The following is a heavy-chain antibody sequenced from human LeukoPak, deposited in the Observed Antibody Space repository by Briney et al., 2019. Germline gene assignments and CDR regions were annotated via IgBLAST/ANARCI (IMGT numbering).Heavy chain of an antibody. CDR2: IYYSGST. CDR3: ARPVPSRLGWFDP. Sequence: SETLSLTCTVSGGSISSYYWSWIRQPPGKGLEWIGYIYYSGSTYYNPSLKSRVTISVDTSKNQFSLKLSSVTAADTAVYYCARPVPSRLGWFDPWGQGTLVTVSS. CDR1: GGSISSYY. J-gene: IGHJ5*02. D-gene: IGHD1-1*01. V-gene: IGHV4-59*08.